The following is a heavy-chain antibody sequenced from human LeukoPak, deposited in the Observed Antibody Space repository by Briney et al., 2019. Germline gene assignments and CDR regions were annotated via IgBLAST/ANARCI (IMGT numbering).Heavy chain of an antibody. CDR2: ISYDGSNK. D-gene: IGHD3-22*01. V-gene: IGHV3-30*18. CDR1: GFTFSSYG. J-gene: IGHJ4*02. Sequence: GGSLRLSCAASGFTFSSYGMHWVRQAPGKGLEWVAVISYDGSNKYYAGSVKGRFTISRDNSKNTLYLQMNSLRAEDTAVYYCAKGGDDSSGYWSPLDYWGQGTLVTVSS. CDR3: AKGGDDSSGYWSPLDY.